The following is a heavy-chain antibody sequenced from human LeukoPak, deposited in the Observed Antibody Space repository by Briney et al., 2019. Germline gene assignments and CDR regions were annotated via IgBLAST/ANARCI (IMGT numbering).Heavy chain of an antibody. J-gene: IGHJ3*01. CDR2: IYHTGST. D-gene: IGHD3-22*01. V-gene: IGHV4-38-2*02. CDR1: GYSVSSGYY. Sequence: SETLSLTCTVSGYSVSSGYYWGWLRQPLGKGLEWIGSIYHTGSTYYSPSLKSRVTISVDTSKNQFSLKLSSVTAADTAVYYCARVRYYDSSGYFFDAFDVWGQGTMVTVSS. CDR3: ARVRYYDSSGYFFDAFDV.